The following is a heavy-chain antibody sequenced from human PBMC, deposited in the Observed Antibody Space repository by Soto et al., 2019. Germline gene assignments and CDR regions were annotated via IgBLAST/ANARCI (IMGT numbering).Heavy chain of an antibody. CDR2: IYTSGST. CDR1: GGSVSGYY. J-gene: IGHJ4*02. V-gene: IGHV4-4*07. Sequence: SETLSLTCTVSGGSVSGYYWSWVRQPAGKGLEWIGRIYTSGSTNYNPSLKSRVTMSLDSSKNQFSLKLNSVTAADTAVYYCARVIAPYYSDSSGWYFDSWGQGALVTVPQ. D-gene: IGHD3-22*01. CDR3: ARVIAPYYSDSSGWYFDS.